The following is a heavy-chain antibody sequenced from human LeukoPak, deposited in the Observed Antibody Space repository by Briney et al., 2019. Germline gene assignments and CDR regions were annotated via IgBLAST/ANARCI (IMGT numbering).Heavy chain of an antibody. Sequence: SGPALVKPTQTLTLTCTFSGFSLSTSGMRVSWIRQPPGKALEWLARIDWDDDKFYSTSLKTRLTISKETSKNQVVLTMTNMDPVDTATYYCARSLYYSSGWYPFDYWGQGTLVTVSS. V-gene: IGHV2-70*04. CDR3: ARSLYYSSGWYPFDY. CDR2: IDWDDDK. J-gene: IGHJ4*02. D-gene: IGHD6-19*01. CDR1: GFSLSTSGMR.